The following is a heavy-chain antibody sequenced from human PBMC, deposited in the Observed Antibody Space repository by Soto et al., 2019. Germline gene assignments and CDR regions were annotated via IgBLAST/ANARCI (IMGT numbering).Heavy chain of an antibody. CDR1: GFTFSNFD. Sequence: EVQLLESGGGLVQPGGSLRLSCEASGFTFSNFDMSWVRQAPGKGLEWVSGINHDGALTLYPDSLKGRFTISRDNSKNTLYLQMNRLRAEDTALYYCWSRPRTAGDDSFDHWGQGTLVTVSS. CDR3: WSRPRTAGDDSFDH. D-gene: IGHD6-13*01. J-gene: IGHJ4*02. V-gene: IGHV3-23*01. CDR2: INHDGALT.